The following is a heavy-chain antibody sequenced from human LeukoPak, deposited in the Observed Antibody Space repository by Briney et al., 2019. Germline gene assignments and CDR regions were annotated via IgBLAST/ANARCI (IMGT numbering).Heavy chain of an antibody. V-gene: IGHV4-4*07. CDR1: GVSISSYY. D-gene: IGHD5-12*01. Sequence: SETLSLTCTVSGVSISSYYWSWIRQPAGKGLEWIGRIYTSGSTNYNPSLKSRVTMSVDTSKNQFSLKLSSVTAADTAVYYCARDRSLYSGYDTHFDYWGQGTLVTVSS. J-gene: IGHJ4*02. CDR3: ARDRSLYSGYDTHFDY. CDR2: IYTSGST.